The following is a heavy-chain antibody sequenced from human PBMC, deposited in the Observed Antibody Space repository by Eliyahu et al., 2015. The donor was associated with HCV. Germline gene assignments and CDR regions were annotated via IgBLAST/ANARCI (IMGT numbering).Heavy chain of an antibody. CDR2: ISYDGSNK. CDR3: AQVSSGYSIAGWFDP. V-gene: IGHV3-30*18. Sequence: QVQLVESGGGVVQPGRSLRLSCAASGFTFSSYGMXWVRQAPGKGLEWVAVISYDGSNKYYADSVKGRFTISRDNSKNTLYLQMNSLRAEDTAVYYCAQVSSGYSIAGWFDPWGQGTLVTVSS. D-gene: IGHD6-13*01. J-gene: IGHJ5*02. CDR1: GFTFSSYG.